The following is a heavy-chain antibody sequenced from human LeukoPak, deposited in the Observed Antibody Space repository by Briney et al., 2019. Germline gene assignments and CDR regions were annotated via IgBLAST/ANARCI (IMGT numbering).Heavy chain of an antibody. D-gene: IGHD6-13*01. CDR1: GYTFTVYY. CDR3: ARDLSVGWSSSWYAYFDY. Sequence: ASVKVSCKASGYTFTVYYMHWVRQAPGQGLEWMGRINPNSGGTNYAQKFQGRVTMTRDTSISTAYMELSRLRSDDTAVYYCARDLSVGWSSSWYAYFDYWGQGTLVTVSS. CDR2: INPNSGGT. V-gene: IGHV1-2*06. J-gene: IGHJ4*02.